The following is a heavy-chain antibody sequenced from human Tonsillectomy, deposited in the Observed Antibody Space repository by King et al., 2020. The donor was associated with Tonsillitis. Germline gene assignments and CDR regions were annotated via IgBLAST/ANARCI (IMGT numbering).Heavy chain of an antibody. Sequence: DVQLVESGGGLVQPGGSLRLSCAASGFTFSSSDMNWVRQAPGKGLEWVSFISRSGSTIQYADSVKGRFTISRDNAKNSLYLQMNSLRAEDTAVYYCPGLSRVPYFDYWGQGTLVTVSS. CDR1: GFTFSSSD. CDR3: PGLSRVPYFDY. V-gene: IGHV3-48*03. J-gene: IGHJ4*02. D-gene: IGHD3-10*01. CDR2: ISRSGSTI.